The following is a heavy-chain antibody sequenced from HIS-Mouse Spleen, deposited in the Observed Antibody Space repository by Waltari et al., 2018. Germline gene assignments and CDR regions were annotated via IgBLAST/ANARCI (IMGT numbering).Heavy chain of an antibody. Sequence: QVQLVESGGGVVQPGRSLRRSCAPSGFHFRSSAMPWGRQAPGKGLEWVAVISYDGSNKYYADSVKGRFTISRDNSKNTLYLQMNSLRAEDTAVYYCAKPTGIAAAGFDYWGQGTLVTVSS. D-gene: IGHD6-13*01. CDR1: GFHFRSSA. CDR3: AKPTGIAAAGFDY. V-gene: IGHV3-30*18. J-gene: IGHJ4*02. CDR2: ISYDGSNK.